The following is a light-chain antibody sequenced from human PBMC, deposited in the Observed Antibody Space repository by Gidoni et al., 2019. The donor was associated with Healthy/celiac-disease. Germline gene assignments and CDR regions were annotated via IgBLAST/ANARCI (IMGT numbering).Light chain of an antibody. J-gene: IGKJ3*01. V-gene: IGKV1-39*01. CDR3: QQSYSTLIT. Sequence: DIQMTQSPSSLSASVGDRVTITCRASQSISSYLNWYQQKPGKAPKLLIYAASSLQSGVPSRFSGSVSGTDFTLTISSLQPEDFATYYCQQSYSTLITFXPXTKVDIK. CDR2: AAS. CDR1: QSISSY.